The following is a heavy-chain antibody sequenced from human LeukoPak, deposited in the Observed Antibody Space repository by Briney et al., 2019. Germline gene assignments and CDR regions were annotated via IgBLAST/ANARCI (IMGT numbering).Heavy chain of an antibody. CDR3: ARVLLPVEPEHIVVVTARHPYDY. J-gene: IGHJ4*02. V-gene: IGHV3-48*04. CDR1: GFTFSSYS. CDR2: ISSSSSTI. D-gene: IGHD2-21*02. Sequence: PGGSLRLSCGVSGFTFSSYSMNWVRQAPGKGLEWVSYISSSSSTIYYADSVKGRFTISRDNAKNSLYLQMNSLRAEDTAVYYCARVLLPVEPEHIVVVTARHPYDYWGQGTLVTVSS.